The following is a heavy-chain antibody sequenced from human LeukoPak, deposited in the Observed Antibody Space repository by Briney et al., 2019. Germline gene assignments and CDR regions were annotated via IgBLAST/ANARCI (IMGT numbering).Heavy chain of an antibody. CDR3: ARASSGWSFSYYFDY. Sequence: ASVKVSCKASGYTFTSYYMHWVRQAPGQGLEWMGIINPSGGNTSYAQKFQGRVTMTRDTSTSTVYMELSSLRSEDTAVYYCARASSGWSFSYYFDYWGQGTLVTVSS. CDR2: INPSGGNT. V-gene: IGHV1-46*01. D-gene: IGHD6-19*01. CDR1: GYTFTSYY. J-gene: IGHJ4*02.